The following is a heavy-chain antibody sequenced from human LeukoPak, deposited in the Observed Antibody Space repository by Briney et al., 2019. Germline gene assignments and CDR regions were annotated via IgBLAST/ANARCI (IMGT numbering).Heavy chain of an antibody. CDR3: ARHGGYSSPYLH. CDR2: IYYSGTT. D-gene: IGHD6-13*01. CDR1: GGSISNYY. Sequence: SETLSLTCTVSGGSISNYYWSWILQPPGKGLECMGYIYYSGTTNYNPSLKSRVTISVDTSKNQFSLWLSSVTAADTAVYYCARHGGYSSPYLHWGQGTLVTVSS. V-gene: IGHV4-59*08. J-gene: IGHJ1*01.